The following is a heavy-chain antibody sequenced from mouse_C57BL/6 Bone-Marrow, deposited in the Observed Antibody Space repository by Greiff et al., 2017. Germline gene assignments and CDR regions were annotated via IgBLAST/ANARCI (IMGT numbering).Heavy chain of an antibody. CDR3: TFGYGYYAVDY. CDR1: GFNIKDDY. V-gene: IGHV14-4*01. Sequence: VQLQQSGAELVRPGASVKLSCTASGFNIKDDYMHWVKQRPEQGLEWIGWIDPENGDTEYASKFQGKATITADTSSNTAYLQLSSLTSEDTAVYYWTFGYGYYAVDYWGQGTSVTVSS. D-gene: IGHD2-2*01. J-gene: IGHJ4*01. CDR2: IDPENGDT.